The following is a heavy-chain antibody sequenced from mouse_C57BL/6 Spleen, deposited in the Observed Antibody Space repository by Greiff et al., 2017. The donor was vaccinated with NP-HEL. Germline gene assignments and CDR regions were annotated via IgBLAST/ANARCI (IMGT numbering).Heavy chain of an antibody. V-gene: IGHV5-4*01. CDR2: ISDGGSYT. Sequence: EVQLVESGGGLVKPGGSLKLSCAASGFTFSSYAMSWVRQTPEKRLEWVATISDGGSYTYYPDNVKGRFTISRDNAKNNLYLQMSHLKSEDTAMYYCAREGYDYDAPFYYFDYWGQGTTLTVSS. D-gene: IGHD2-4*01. CDR1: GFTFSSYA. CDR3: AREGYDYDAPFYYFDY. J-gene: IGHJ2*01.